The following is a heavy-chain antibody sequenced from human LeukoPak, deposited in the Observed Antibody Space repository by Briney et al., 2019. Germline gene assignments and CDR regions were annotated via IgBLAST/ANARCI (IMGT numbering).Heavy chain of an antibody. CDR1: GGSFSGYY. CDR3: ARVGRNYDFWSGYYSDPYGMDV. CDR2: INHSGST. Sequence: SETLSLICAVYGGSFSGYYWSWIRQPPGKGLEWIGEINHSGSTNYNPSLKSRVTISVDTSKKQFSLKLSSVTAADTAVYYCARVGRNYDFWSGYYSDPYGMDVWGQGTTVTVSS. V-gene: IGHV4-34*01. D-gene: IGHD3-3*01. J-gene: IGHJ6*02.